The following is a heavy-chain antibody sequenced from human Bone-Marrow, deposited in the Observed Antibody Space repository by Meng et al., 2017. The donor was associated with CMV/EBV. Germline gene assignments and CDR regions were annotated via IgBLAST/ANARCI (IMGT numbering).Heavy chain of an antibody. CDR2: MNPNSGNT. V-gene: IGHV1-8*01. J-gene: IGHJ4*02. CDR3: AREEGGNILLVPASN. Sequence: ASVKVSCKASGYTFTSYDINWVRQATGQGLEWMGWMNPNSGNTGYAQKFQGRVTMTRNTSISTAYMELSSLRSEDTVVYYCAREEGGNILLVPASNWGQGTLVTVSS. D-gene: IGHD2-2*01. CDR1: GYTFTSYD.